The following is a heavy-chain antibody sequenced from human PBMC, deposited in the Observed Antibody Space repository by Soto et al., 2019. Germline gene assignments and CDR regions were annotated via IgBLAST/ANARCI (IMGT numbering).Heavy chain of an antibody. V-gene: IGHV4-30-4*01. CDR1: GGSVRGGYYY. J-gene: IGHJ4*02. CDR3: ARDRSNSPDFFDF. D-gene: IGHD6-6*01. Sequence: SETLSLTCTVSGGSVRGGYYYWSWIRQPPGKGLEWIGYIYYTGSTNYNPSLKSRVTISVDTSKNQFSLKVNSVTAADTAVYYCARDRSNSPDFFDFWGQGTLVTVSS. CDR2: IYYTGST.